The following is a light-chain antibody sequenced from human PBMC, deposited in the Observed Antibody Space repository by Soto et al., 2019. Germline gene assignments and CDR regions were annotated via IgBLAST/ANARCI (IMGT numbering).Light chain of an antibody. J-gene: IGLJ1*01. CDR2: NSY. CDR1: SSNIGSKT. CDR3: AAWDASLNGYV. V-gene: IGLV1-44*01. Sequence: QSVLTQPPSASGTPGQRVTISCSGSSSNIGSKTVNWYQQLPGTVPKLLIYNSYQRPSGVPDRFYGSKSGTSASLAIIGLLSEDEADYYCAAWDASLNGYVFGAGTKVTVL.